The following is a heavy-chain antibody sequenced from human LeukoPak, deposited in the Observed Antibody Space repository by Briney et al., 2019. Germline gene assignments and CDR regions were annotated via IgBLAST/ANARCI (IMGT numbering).Heavy chain of an antibody. D-gene: IGHD6-19*01. CDR1: GGTFSSYA. CDR2: IIPILGIA. J-gene: IGHJ5*02. V-gene: IGHV1-69*04. Sequence: SVKVPCKASGGTFSSYAISWVRQAPGQGLEWMGRIIPILGIANYAQKFQGRVTITTDASTSTAYMELSSLRSEDTAVYYCARDQAGGFDPWGQGTLVTVSS. CDR3: ARDQAGGFDP.